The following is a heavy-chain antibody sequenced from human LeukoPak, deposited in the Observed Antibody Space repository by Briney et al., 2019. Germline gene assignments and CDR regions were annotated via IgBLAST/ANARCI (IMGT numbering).Heavy chain of an antibody. Sequence: ASVKVSCKASGYTFTGYYMHWVRQAPGQGLEWMGWINPNSGGTNYAQKSQGRVTMTRDTSISTAYMELSRLRSDDTAVYYCAREWVDTAMVTTLNWFDPWGQGTLVTVSS. CDR3: AREWVDTAMVTTLNWFDP. CDR2: INPNSGGT. D-gene: IGHD5-18*01. V-gene: IGHV1-2*02. CDR1: GYTFTGYY. J-gene: IGHJ5*02.